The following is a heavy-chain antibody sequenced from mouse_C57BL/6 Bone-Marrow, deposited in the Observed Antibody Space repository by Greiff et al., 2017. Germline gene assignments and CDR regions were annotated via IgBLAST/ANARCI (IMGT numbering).Heavy chain of an antibody. Sequence: EVQLQQSGPELVKPGASVKISCKASGYTFTDYYMNWVKQSHGKSLEWIGDINPNNGGTSYNQKFKGKATLTVDKYSSTAYMELRSLTSEDSAVYYCARSSTHSNYFDYWGQGTTLTVSS. CDR1: GYTFTDYY. CDR2: INPNNGGT. CDR3: ARSSTHSNYFDY. J-gene: IGHJ2*01. V-gene: IGHV1-26*01. D-gene: IGHD2-5*01.